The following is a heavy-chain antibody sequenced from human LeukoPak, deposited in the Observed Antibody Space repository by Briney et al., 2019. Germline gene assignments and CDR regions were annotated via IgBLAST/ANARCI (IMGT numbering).Heavy chain of an antibody. CDR2: IYHSGST. CDR1: GDSISSGDYY. Sequence: ASETLSLTCSVSGDSISSGDYYWDWIRQPPGKGLEWIGEIYHSGSTNYNPSLKSRVTISVDKSKNQFSLKLSSVTAADTAVYYCAREGKDYGSGRPFDYWGQGTLVTVSS. CDR3: AREGKDYGSGRPFDY. D-gene: IGHD3-10*01. V-gene: IGHV4-39*07. J-gene: IGHJ4*02.